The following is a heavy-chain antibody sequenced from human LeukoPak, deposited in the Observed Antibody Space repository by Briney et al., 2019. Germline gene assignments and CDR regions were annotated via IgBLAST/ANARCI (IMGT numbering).Heavy chain of an antibody. CDR3: ARGGGRNTTMVWAFDY. J-gene: IGHJ4*02. D-gene: IGHD5-18*01. CDR1: GFIFSNYG. V-gene: IGHV3-30*02. Sequence: GGSLRLSCAASGFIFSNYGMHWVRQAPGKGLEWVAFIRLDGNNKYYADSVKGRFTISRDNSKNTLFLQMGSLRAEDMAVYYCARGGGRNTTMVWAFDYWGQGTLVTVSS. CDR2: IRLDGNNK.